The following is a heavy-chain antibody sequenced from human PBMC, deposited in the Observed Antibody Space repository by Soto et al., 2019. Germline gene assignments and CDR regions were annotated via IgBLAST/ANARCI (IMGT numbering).Heavy chain of an antibody. J-gene: IGHJ4*02. CDR2: ITGSGGDT. Sequence: EVQLLDSGGGFVQPGGSLRLSCAASGFIFSNYVMSWVRLAPGKGLEWVANITGSGGDTFYADSVKGRFAISRDNSKNTLYLQMNSLRVEDTAVYYCAKKPLSIRMFDYRGQGTLVTVSS. CDR3: AKKPLSIRMFDY. D-gene: IGHD3-16*02. CDR1: GFIFSNYV. V-gene: IGHV3-23*01.